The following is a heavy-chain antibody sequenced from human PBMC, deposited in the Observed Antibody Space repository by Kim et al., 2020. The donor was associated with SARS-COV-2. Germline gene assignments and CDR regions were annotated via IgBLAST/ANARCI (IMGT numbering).Heavy chain of an antibody. J-gene: IGHJ4*02. CDR2: IKIGKGDT. D-gene: IGHD1-26*01. Sequence: ASVKVSCKASGYTFTSYGVHWVRQAPGQRPEWMGYIKIGKGDTKYSQNFQGRVSITGDTSASTAYMDLSSLRSEDTAVYYCAREGWGYWGQGTLVIVSS. V-gene: IGHV1-3*04. CDR3: AREGWGY. CDR1: GYTFTSYG.